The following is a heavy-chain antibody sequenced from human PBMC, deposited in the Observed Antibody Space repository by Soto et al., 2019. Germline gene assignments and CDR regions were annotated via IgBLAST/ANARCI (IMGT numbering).Heavy chain of an antibody. CDR2: INAGNGNT. Sequence: ASVKVSCKASGYTFTSYAMHWVRQAPGQRLEWMGWINAGNGNTKYSQKFQGRVTITRDTSASTAYMELSSLRSEDTAVYYCARDGYYYDSSGFNWFDPWGQGTLVTVSS. CDR3: ARDGYYYDSSGFNWFDP. V-gene: IGHV1-3*01. D-gene: IGHD3-22*01. CDR1: GYTFTSYA. J-gene: IGHJ5*02.